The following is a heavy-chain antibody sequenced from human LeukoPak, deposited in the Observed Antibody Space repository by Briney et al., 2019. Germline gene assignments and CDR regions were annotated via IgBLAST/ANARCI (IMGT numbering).Heavy chain of an antibody. V-gene: IGHV1-46*01. D-gene: IGHD5-12*01. CDR1: GYTFTSYY. CDR3: ARTSHYVDIAATIPYGIYYFDY. CDR2: INPSGGST. Sequence: ASVKVSCKASGYTFTSYYIHWVRQAPGQGLEWMGIINPSGGSTSYPQKFQGRVTMTTDTSTSTAYMELRSLRSDGTAVYYCARTSHYVDIAATIPYGIYYFDYWGQGTLVTVSS. J-gene: IGHJ4*02.